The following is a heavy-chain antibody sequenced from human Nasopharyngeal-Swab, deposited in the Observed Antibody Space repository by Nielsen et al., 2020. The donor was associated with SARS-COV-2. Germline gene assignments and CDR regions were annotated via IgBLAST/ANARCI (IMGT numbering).Heavy chain of an antibody. CDR3: ARAQDFWSPFDY. CDR2: FYYSGIT. V-gene: IGHV4-59*01. D-gene: IGHD3-3*01. J-gene: IGHJ4*02. Sequence: GSLRLSCTVSGGSISSYYWSWIRQSPGKGLEWIGYFYYSGITNYNPSLKSRVTISVDTSKNQFSLKLSSVTAADTAVYYCARAQDFWSPFDYWGQGALVTVSS. CDR1: GGSISSYY.